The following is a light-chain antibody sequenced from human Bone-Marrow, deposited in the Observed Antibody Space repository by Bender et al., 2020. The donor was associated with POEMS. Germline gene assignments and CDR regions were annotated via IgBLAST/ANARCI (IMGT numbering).Light chain of an antibody. J-gene: IGLJ3*02. Sequence: QSVLTQPPSASGTPGQRVTISCSGGSSNIGAHAVNWYQHLPGTAPKLLIYSSHRRPSEVPDRFSGSRSVTSASLGMSGLQSEDEADYYCAVWDDSLNGWVFGGGTKLTVL. CDR2: SSH. V-gene: IGLV1-44*01. CDR1: SSNIGAHA. CDR3: AVWDDSLNGWV.